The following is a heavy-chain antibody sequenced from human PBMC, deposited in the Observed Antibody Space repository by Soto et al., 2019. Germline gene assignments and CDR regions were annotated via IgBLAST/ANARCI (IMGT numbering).Heavy chain of an antibody. D-gene: IGHD3-22*01. CDR1: GYTFTSYD. J-gene: IGHJ4*02. CDR2: INPNTGYT. CDR3: VAYYHESSDYHGRNFVDY. Sequence: ASVKVSCKASGYTFTSYDINWVRQATGQGLEWMGWINPNTGYTDYAQKFQDRVTMTGNTSITTAYMELSSLRSEGTAVYYCVAYYHESSDYHGRNFVDYWGQGTLVTVSS. V-gene: IGHV1-8*01.